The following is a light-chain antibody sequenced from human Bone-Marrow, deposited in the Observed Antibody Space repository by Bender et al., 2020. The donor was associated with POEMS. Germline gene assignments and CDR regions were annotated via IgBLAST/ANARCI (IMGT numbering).Light chain of an antibody. CDR2: RSN. Sequence: QSVLTQPPSVSGTPGQTVSISCYGSSSNIGDNYVSWYYQLPGTAPKLLIYRSNQRPSGVTDRLSGSKSGTSASLAIRGLRSEYEADYYCGAWDDTLNGPVFGGGTKLTVL. J-gene: IGLJ3*02. CDR3: GAWDDTLNGPV. CDR1: SSNIGDNY. V-gene: IGLV1-47*01.